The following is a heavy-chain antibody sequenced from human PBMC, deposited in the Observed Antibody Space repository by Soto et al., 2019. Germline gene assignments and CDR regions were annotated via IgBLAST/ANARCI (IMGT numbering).Heavy chain of an antibody. J-gene: IGHJ4*02. V-gene: IGHV1-69*12. CDR3: ARAPNEYGGKEDSCDY. Sequence: QVQLVQSGAEVKKPGSSVKVSCKASGGTFSSYAISWALQAPGQGLEWMGGIIPIFGTANYAQKFQGRVTITADEATNTAYMELTSMRFEDTAVYYCARAPNEYGGKEDSCDYWGQGTLVTVSS. CDR1: GGTFSSYA. CDR2: IIPIFGTA. D-gene: IGHD4-17*01.